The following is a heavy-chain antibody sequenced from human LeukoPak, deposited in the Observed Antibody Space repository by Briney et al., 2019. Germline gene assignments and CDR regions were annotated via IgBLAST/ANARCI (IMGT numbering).Heavy chain of an antibody. CDR1: GGSFSAYY. CDR3: ARTYCSGGSCHFDY. J-gene: IGHJ4*02. D-gene: IGHD2-15*01. CDR2: IYYSGNT. V-gene: IGHV4-59*08. Sequence: SETLSLTCAVYGGSFSAYYWSWIRQPPGKGLEWIGYIYYSGNTDSNPSLKSRVTISVDTSKNQFSLKLSPVTAADTAVYYCARTYCSGGSCHFDYWGQGTLVTVSS.